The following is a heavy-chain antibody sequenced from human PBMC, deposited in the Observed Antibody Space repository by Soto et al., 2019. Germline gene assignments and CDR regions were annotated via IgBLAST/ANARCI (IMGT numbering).Heavy chain of an antibody. Sequence: EVQLVESGGDLVQPGGSLRLSCVASGFTFSSHWMHWVRQSPGKGLMWVSTISGSGGRTFYADPVKGRFTISRDNSKNTLYLQMKSLRAEDTAVYYCAKEMIASTLADFFDYWGQGTLVTVSS. J-gene: IGHJ4*02. CDR2: ISGSGGRT. CDR1: GFTFSSHW. V-gene: IGHV3-23*04. CDR3: AKEMIASTLADFFDY. D-gene: IGHD2-21*01.